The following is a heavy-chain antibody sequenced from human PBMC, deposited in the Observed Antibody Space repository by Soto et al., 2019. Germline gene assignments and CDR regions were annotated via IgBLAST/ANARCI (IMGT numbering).Heavy chain of an antibody. Sequence: GESLKISCEGSGYSFTSYWIGWVRQMPGKGLEWMGIIYPDDSDTRYSPSFEGQVTISAVKSITTAYLQWSSLKASDTAMYYCARLQGTCRTTSCSPDYYYCGMDVWGQGTTVTVSS. J-gene: IGHJ6*02. CDR3: ARLQGTCRTTSCSPDYYYCGMDV. V-gene: IGHV5-51*01. D-gene: IGHD2-2*01. CDR2: IYPDDSDT. CDR1: GYSFTSYW.